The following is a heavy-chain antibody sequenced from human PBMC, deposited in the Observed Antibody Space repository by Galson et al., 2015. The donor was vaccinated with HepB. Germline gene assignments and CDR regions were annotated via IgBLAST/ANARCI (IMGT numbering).Heavy chain of an antibody. D-gene: IGHD3-3*01. CDR2: INPNSGGT. CDR3: ARDHRGTVRKYDFWSGYYTYYYYYMDV. CDR1: GYTFTGYY. V-gene: IGHV1-2*02. J-gene: IGHJ6*03. Sequence: SVKVSCKASGYTFTGYYMHWVRQAPGQGLEWMGWINPNSGGTNYAQKFQGRVTMTRDTSISTAYMELSRLRSDDTAVYYCARDHRGTVRKYDFWSGYYTYYYYYMDVWGKGTTVTVSS.